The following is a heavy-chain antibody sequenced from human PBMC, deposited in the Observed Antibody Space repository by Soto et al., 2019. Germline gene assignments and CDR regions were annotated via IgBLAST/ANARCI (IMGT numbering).Heavy chain of an antibody. CDR2: ISAYNGNT. V-gene: IGHV1-18*01. CDR3: ARSREPYNGPRGPCYMDV. Sequence: ASVKVSCKASGYTFTSYGISWVRQAPGQGLEWMGWISAYNGNTNYAQKLQGRVTMTTDTSTSTAYMELRSLRSDDTAVYYCARSREPYNGPRGPCYMDVWGKGTTVTVSS. J-gene: IGHJ6*03. D-gene: IGHD2-8*01. CDR1: GYTFTSYG.